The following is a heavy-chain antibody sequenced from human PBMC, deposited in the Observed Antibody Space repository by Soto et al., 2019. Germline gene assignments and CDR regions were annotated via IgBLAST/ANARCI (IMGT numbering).Heavy chain of an antibody. CDR1: GYSFTSYW. CDR2: IYPGDSDT. CDR3: ARHILNYDSIRYYYYGMDV. D-gene: IGHD3-3*01. V-gene: IGHV5-51*01. Sequence: GESLKISCKGSGYSFTSYWIGWVRQMPGKGLEWMGIIYPGDSDTRYSPSFQGQVTISADKSISTAYLQWSSLKASDTAMYYCARHILNYDSIRYYYYGMDVWGQGTTVTVSS. J-gene: IGHJ6*02.